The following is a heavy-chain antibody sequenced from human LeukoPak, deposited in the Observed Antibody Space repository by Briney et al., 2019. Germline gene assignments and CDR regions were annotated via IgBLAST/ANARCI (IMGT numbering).Heavy chain of an antibody. CDR1: GFTFDDYG. Sequence: GGSLRLSCAASGFTFDDYGMHWVRQAPGKGLEWVAVIWYDGSNKYYADSVKGRFTISRDNSKNTLYLQMNSLRAEDTAVYYCASSRDPPDLVSFDYWGQGTLVTVSS. CDR3: ASSRDPPDLVSFDY. J-gene: IGHJ4*02. V-gene: IGHV3-33*08. CDR2: IWYDGSNK. D-gene: IGHD2-21*02.